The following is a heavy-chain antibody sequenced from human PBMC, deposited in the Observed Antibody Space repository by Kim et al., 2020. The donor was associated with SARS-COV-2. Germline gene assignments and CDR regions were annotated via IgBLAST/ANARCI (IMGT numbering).Heavy chain of an antibody. J-gene: IGHJ6*02. CDR2: ISAYNGNT. V-gene: IGHV1-18*01. Sequence: ASVKVSCKASGYTFTSYGISWVRQAPGQGLEWMGWISAYNGNTNYAQKLQGRVTMTTDTSTSTAYMELRSLRSDDTAVYYCARDPRVGYCTNGVCYVYDYYYYGMDVWGQGTTVTVSS. CDR3: ARDPRVGYCTNGVCYVYDYYYYGMDV. D-gene: IGHD2-8*01. CDR1: GYTFTSYG.